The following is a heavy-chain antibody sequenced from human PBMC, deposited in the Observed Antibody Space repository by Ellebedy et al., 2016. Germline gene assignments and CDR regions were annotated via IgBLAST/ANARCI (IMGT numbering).Heavy chain of an antibody. CDR1: GYTFTSYA. D-gene: IGHD2-21*02. Sequence: ASVKVSXXASGYTFTSYAMHWVRQAPGQRLEWMGWINAGNGKTKYSQKFQGRVIITRDTSASTAYMEMSSLRSEDTAVYYCARKGMNIVVVTAPHWFDPWGQGTLVTVSS. V-gene: IGHV1-3*01. J-gene: IGHJ5*02. CDR2: INAGNGKT. CDR3: ARKGMNIVVVTAPHWFDP.